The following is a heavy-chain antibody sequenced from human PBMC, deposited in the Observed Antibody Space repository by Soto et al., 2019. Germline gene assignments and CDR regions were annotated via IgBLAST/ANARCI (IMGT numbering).Heavy chain of an antibody. J-gene: IGHJ5*02. V-gene: IGHV1-69*12. CDR1: GGTFSSYA. CDR3: ASSPCSGGSCYSVRWFDP. Sequence: QVQLVQSGAEVKKPGSSVKVSCKASGGTFSSYAISWVRQAPGQGLEWMGGIIPIFGTANYAQKFQGRVTITADESTSTAYMELGSLRSEDTAVYYCASSPCSGGSCYSVRWFDPWGQGTLVTVSS. CDR2: IIPIFGTA. D-gene: IGHD2-15*01.